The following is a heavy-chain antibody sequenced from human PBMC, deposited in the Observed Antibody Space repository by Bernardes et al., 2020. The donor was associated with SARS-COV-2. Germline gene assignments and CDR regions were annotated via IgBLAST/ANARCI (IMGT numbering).Heavy chain of an antibody. D-gene: IGHD3-3*01. CDR3: ARQHLGGVTIFGVVTTDRYFDY. CDR1: GVSISSSSYY. V-gene: IGHV4-39*01. Sequence: SETLSLTCTVSGVSISSSSYYWGWIRQPPGKGLECIGNIYYSVCTYYNPSLKSRVTISVDTSKNQFSLKLSSVTAADTAVYYCARQHLGGVTIFGVVTTDRYFDYWGQGTLVTVSS. J-gene: IGHJ4*02. CDR2: IYYSVCT.